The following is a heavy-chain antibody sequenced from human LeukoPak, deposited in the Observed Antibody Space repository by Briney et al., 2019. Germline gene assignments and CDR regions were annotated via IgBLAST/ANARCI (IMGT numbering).Heavy chain of an antibody. V-gene: IGHV5-51*01. CDR1: EYSFTTYW. Sequence: GESLKISCKGSEYSFTTYWIAWVRQMPGKGLEWMGIIYPADSDTRYSPSFQGQVTIPADKSISTAYLQWSSLKASDTAMYYCARQGSGWFYVDYWGQGTLVTVSS. J-gene: IGHJ4*02. D-gene: IGHD2/OR15-2a*01. CDR3: ARQGSGWFYVDY. CDR2: IYPADSDT.